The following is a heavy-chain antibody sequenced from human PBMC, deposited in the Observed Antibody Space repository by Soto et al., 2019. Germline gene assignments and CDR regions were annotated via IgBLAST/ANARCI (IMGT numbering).Heavy chain of an antibody. V-gene: IGHV3-30*18. D-gene: IGHD5-18*01. CDR2: ISYDGSKK. Sequence: QVQLVESGGGVVQPGRSLRLSCAASGFTFSSYGMHWVRQAPGKGLEWVAVISYDGSKKYYADSVKGRFTISRDNSKKALYLQMNSLTAAYTAVYYYVKVQSRIKVWLDPEAIDIWGQGTMVTVSS. CDR3: VKVQSRIKVWLDPEAIDI. CDR1: GFTFSSYG. J-gene: IGHJ3*02.